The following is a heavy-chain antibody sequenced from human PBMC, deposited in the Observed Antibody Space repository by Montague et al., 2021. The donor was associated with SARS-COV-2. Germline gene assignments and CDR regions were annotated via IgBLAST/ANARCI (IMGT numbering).Heavy chain of an antibody. CDR3: VRDPAPSGSGTFYDY. CDR1: GDSVSHDF. J-gene: IGHJ4*02. Sequence: SETLSLTCTASGDSVSHDFWTWTRQPPGKGLEWIGYVYYSRSSSYNPSLRGRVSIAVDTSKNQFSLRLSTVTAADTAIYYCVRDPAPSGSGTFYDYWGQGTLVAVSS. CDR2: VYYSRSS. V-gene: IGHV4-59*02. D-gene: IGHD1-26*01.